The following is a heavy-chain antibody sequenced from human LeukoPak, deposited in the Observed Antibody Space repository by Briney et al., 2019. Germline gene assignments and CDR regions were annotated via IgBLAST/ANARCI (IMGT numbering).Heavy chain of an antibody. CDR1: GFTFSSYG. D-gene: IGHD3-16*02. Sequence: GRSLRLSCAASGFTFSSYGMHWVRQAPGKGLEWVAVIWYDGSNKYYADYVKGRFTISRDNSKNTLYLQMNSLRAEDTAVYYCARDYDYVWGSYRRYDAFDIWGQGTMVTVSS. V-gene: IGHV3-33*01. J-gene: IGHJ3*02. CDR3: ARDYDYVWGSYRRYDAFDI. CDR2: IWYDGSNK.